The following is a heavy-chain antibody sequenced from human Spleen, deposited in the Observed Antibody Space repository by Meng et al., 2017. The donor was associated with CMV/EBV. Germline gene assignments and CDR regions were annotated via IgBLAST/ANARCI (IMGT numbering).Heavy chain of an antibody. CDR1: GDSISSGTYY. J-gene: IGHJ5*02. D-gene: IGHD3-9*01. CDR3: AREVTIPT. Sequence: LTCTVSGDSISSGTYYWGWIRQPPGRGLEWIGAIYYSGTAYYSPSLKSRVTISLDTSKNQFSLRLASVTAADTAVYYCAREVTIPTWGQGTLVTVSS. CDR2: IYYSGTA. V-gene: IGHV4-39*07.